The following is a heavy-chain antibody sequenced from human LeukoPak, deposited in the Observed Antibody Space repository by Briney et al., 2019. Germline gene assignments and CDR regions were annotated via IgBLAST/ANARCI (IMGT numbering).Heavy chain of an antibody. D-gene: IGHD2-2*01. V-gene: IGHV1-2*04. CDR1: GYTFTGYY. CDR3: ARGAALFDIVVVPAAIPFDY. CDR2: INPNSGGT. J-gene: IGHJ4*02. Sequence: ASVKVSCKASGYTFTGYYMHWVRRAPGQGLEWMGWINPNSGGTNYAQKFQGWVTMTRDTSISTAYIELSRLRSDDTAVYYCARGAALFDIVVVPAAIPFDYWGQGTLVTVSS.